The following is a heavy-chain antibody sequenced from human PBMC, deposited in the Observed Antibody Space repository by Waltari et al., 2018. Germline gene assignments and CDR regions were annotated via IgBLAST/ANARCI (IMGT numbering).Heavy chain of an antibody. CDR2: IGSSISTI. CDR1: GFTFSSYS. D-gene: IGHD4-17*01. Sequence: EVQLVESGGGLVQPGGSLRLSCAASGFTFSSYSMNWVRQAPGKGLEWGSYIGSSISTIYYADSVKGRFTISRDNAKNSLYLQMNSLRAEDTAVYYCAREFGDYGVDYWGQGTLVTVSS. CDR3: AREFGDYGVDY. V-gene: IGHV3-48*01. J-gene: IGHJ4*02.